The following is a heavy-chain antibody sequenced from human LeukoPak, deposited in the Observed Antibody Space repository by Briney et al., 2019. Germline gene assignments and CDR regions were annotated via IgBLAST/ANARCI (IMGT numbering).Heavy chain of an antibody. CDR1: GFIFSTYW. D-gene: IGHD3-10*01. J-gene: IGHJ4*02. Sequence: GGSLRLSCAASGFIFSTYWMSWVRQAPGKGLEWVANIKQDGSEKYYVDSVKGRFTISRDNAKNPLFLQMNSLRFEDTAVYYCARSHSMVRGVIGFDYWGQGTLVTVSS. V-gene: IGHV3-7*03. CDR3: ARSHSMVRGVIGFDY. CDR2: IKQDGSEK.